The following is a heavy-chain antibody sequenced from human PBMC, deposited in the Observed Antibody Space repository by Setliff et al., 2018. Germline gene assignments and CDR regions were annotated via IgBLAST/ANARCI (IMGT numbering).Heavy chain of an antibody. CDR1: GDSITSYY. V-gene: IGHV4-34*01. J-gene: IGHJ3*02. CDR2: INHSGST. D-gene: IGHD3-22*01. Sequence: SETLSLTCTLSGDSITSYYLTWIRQPPGKGLEWIGEINHSGSTNYNPSLKSRVTISVDTSKNQFSLKLSSVTAADTAVYYCARGKIRITMIVVPTGGAFDIWGQGTMVTVSS. CDR3: ARGKIRITMIVVPTGGAFDI.